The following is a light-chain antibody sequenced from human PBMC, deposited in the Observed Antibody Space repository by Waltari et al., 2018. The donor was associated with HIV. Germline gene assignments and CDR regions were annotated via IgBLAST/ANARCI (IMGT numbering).Light chain of an antibody. CDR2: WAF. Sequence: DIVMTQSPDSLTVSVGERATINCKSSQSILYSSNNKYEWAWYQQKSGQPPKILIYWAFERQGGVPDRVSGSGSGRDVTLTISSLQAEDVAVYYCQQYHSPPQTFGQGTKVEVK. J-gene: IGKJ1*01. CDR1: QSILYSSNNKYE. CDR3: QQYHSPPQT. V-gene: IGKV4-1*01.